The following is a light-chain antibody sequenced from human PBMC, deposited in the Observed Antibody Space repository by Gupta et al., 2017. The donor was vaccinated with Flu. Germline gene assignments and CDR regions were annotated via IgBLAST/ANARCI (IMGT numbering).Light chain of an antibody. V-gene: IGLV2-14*01. Sequence: DDGGYTDVSWYQQHSGKAPKLMIFEVSNWPTGGSYRCSGSKSGNTASLTISWLQAEDEADYYCSAYTNTNTLFVFGGGTKLTVL. CDR1: DDGGYTD. CDR2: EVS. CDR3: SAYTNTNTLFV. J-gene: IGLJ2*01.